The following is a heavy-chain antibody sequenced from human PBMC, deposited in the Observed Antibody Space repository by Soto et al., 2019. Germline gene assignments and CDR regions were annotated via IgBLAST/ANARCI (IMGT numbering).Heavy chain of an antibody. Sequence: QVQLQESGPGLVRPSQTLSLTCTVSAGSISTINYYWSWIRQHPGKGLEWIGYISYSGSTFYHSSLKSRVTXSXXTSKKQFSLTLPSVTAADTAVYYFARSAQWDGFDPWGQGTMVTVSS. CDR1: AGSISTINYY. J-gene: IGHJ3*01. D-gene: IGHD2-8*01. V-gene: IGHV4-31*03. CDR3: ARSAQWDGFDP. CDR2: ISYSGST.